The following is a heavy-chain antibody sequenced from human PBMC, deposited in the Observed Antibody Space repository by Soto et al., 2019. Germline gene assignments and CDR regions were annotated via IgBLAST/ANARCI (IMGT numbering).Heavy chain of an antibody. Sequence: TLSLTCTVPGGSISSYYWSWIRQPAGKGLEWIGRIYTSGSTNYNRSLKSRVTMSVATSKNQFSLKLSSVTAADTAVYYCARDTSSYYYGSGTGGYFDYWGQGTLVTVSS. CDR3: ARDTSSYYYGSGTGGYFDY. D-gene: IGHD3-10*01. J-gene: IGHJ4*02. V-gene: IGHV4-4*07. CDR2: IYTSGST. CDR1: GGSISSYY.